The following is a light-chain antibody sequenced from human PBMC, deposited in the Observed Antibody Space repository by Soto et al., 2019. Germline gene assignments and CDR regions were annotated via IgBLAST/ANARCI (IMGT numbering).Light chain of an antibody. CDR2: GAS. CDR1: QSVGSN. Sequence: EIVLTQSPATLSLSPGERATLSSRASQSVGSNLAWYPQTRGQAPRVXIYGASTRETGILARFSGSGSGTDCTRTISSLQSEDVAVYYCRQYNNSIKTFCQGTKVDI. CDR3: RQYNNSIKT. V-gene: IGKV3-15*01. J-gene: IGKJ1*01.